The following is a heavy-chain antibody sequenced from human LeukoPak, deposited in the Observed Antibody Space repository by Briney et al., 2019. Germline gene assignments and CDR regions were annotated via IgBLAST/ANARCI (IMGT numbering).Heavy chain of an antibody. Sequence: SETLSLTCTVSGGSISSSSYYWGWIRQPPGKGLEWIGSIYYSGSTYYNPSLKSRVTISVDTSKNQFSLKLSSVTAADTAVYYCARGVKDFWSGYYSVVDYYYYYMDVWGKGTTVTVSS. CDR2: IYYSGST. D-gene: IGHD3-3*01. J-gene: IGHJ6*03. CDR3: ARGVKDFWSGYYSVVDYYYYYMDV. V-gene: IGHV4-39*07. CDR1: GGSISSSSYY.